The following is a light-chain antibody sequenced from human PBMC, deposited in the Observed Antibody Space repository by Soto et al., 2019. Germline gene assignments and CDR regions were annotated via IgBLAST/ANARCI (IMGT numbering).Light chain of an antibody. CDR2: KAS. CDR1: QSISSW. V-gene: IGKV1-5*03. J-gene: IGKJ4*01. Sequence: DIQMTQSPSTLSASVEDRVTITCRASQSISSWLAWYQQKPGKAPKLLIYKASTLESGVPSRFSGSGSGTEFTLTITSLQPDDFATYYCQQCNSYPLTFGGGTRVEIK. CDR3: QQCNSYPLT.